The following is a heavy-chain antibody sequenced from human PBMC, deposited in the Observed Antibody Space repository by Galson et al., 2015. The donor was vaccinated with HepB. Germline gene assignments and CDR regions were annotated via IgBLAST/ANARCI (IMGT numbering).Heavy chain of an antibody. CDR3: AKDMGSTGGGCYDY. Sequence: SLRLSCAASGFAFEGHAMHWVRQPPGKGLEWVSGINWNGYDIAYADSVKGRFTISRDNAKRSLYLQMNNLRPEDTALYYCAKDMGSTGGGCYDYWGQGILVTVSS. D-gene: IGHD7-27*01. J-gene: IGHJ4*02. CDR1: GFAFEGHA. CDR2: INWNGYDI. V-gene: IGHV3-9*01.